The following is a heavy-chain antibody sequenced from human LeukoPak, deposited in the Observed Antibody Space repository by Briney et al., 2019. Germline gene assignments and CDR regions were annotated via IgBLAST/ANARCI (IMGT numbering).Heavy chain of an antibody. CDR3: ATKQWLAPPPDS. V-gene: IGHV3-74*01. Sequence: GGSLRLSCAASGFTFSKYWMLCVRHAPGKGLECVTRINADGPVTTYADSVKGRFTVSRDNADNTMFLQMNSVRDEDTAAYYCATKQWLAPPPDSWGQGTPVTVSS. D-gene: IGHD6-19*01. J-gene: IGHJ4*02. CDR1: GFTFSKYW. CDR2: INADGPVT.